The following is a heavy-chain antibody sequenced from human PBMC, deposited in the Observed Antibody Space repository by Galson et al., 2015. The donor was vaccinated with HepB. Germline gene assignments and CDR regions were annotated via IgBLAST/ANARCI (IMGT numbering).Heavy chain of an antibody. Sequence: SLRLSCAASGFTFSSYWMHWVRQAPGKGLVWVSRIYSDGSRTTYADSVKGRFTISRDNAKNTLYVQMNSLRAEDTAVYYCARGSAWIAAAGTLDYWGQGILVTVSS. V-gene: IGHV3-74*01. CDR2: IYSDGSRT. CDR3: ARGSAWIAAAGTLDY. D-gene: IGHD6-13*01. J-gene: IGHJ4*02. CDR1: GFTFSSYW.